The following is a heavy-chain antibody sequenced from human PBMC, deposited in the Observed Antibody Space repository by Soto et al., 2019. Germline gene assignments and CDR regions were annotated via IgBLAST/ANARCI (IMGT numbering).Heavy chain of an antibody. V-gene: IGHV1-18*01. CDR2: ISAYNGNT. J-gene: IGHJ4*02. Sequence: EASVKVSCKASGYTFTSYGISWVRQAPGQGLEWMGWISAYNGNTNYAQKLQGRVTMTTDTSTSTAYMELRSLRSDDTAVYYCARDRVGHIAARPGGLDYWGQGTLVTVSS. CDR3: ARDRVGHIAARPGGLDY. D-gene: IGHD6-6*01. CDR1: GYTFTSYG.